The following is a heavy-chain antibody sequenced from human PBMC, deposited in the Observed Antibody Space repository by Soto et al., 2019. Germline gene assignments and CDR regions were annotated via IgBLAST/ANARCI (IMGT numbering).Heavy chain of an antibody. Sequence: PGGSLRLSCAASGFTFSSYWMSWVRQAPGKGLEWVANIKQDGSEKYYVDSVKGRFTISRDNAKNSLYLQMNSLRAEDTAVYYCARDYRYDFWSCYHYYYYYYGMDVWSQGTTVTVSS. CDR1: GFTFSSYW. J-gene: IGHJ6*02. D-gene: IGHD3-3*01. V-gene: IGHV3-7*05. CDR2: IKQDGSEK. CDR3: ARDYRYDFWSCYHYYYYYYGMDV.